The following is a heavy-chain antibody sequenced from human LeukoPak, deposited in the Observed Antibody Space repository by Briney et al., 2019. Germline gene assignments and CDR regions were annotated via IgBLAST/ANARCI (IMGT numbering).Heavy chain of an antibody. V-gene: IGHV3-23*01. CDR3: ATPDPGRGITRRHTIDY. D-gene: IGHD1-20*01. Sequence: PGGSLRLSSAASGFSFSTYAMSWLRQPPGKGLEWVSIISGSGGSTYYADSVRGRFTISRDNSKNTLYLQMNSLRAEDTAIYYCATPDPGRGITRRHTIDYWGQGTLVSVSS. CDR2: ISGSGGST. CDR1: GFSFSTYA. J-gene: IGHJ4*02.